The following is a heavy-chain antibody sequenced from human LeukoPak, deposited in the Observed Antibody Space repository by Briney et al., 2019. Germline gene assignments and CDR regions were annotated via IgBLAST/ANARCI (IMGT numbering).Heavy chain of an antibody. CDR2: IYSGGST. V-gene: IGHV3-66*01. Sequence: ETLSLTCAVYGGSFSGYYWSWIRQPPGKGLEWVSVIYSGGSTYYADSVKGRFTISRDNSKNTLYLQMNSLRAEDTAVYYCARDASSYSSGWYYFDYWGQGTLVTVSS. D-gene: IGHD6-19*01. CDR3: ARDASSYSSGWYYFDY. J-gene: IGHJ4*02. CDR1: GGSFSGYY.